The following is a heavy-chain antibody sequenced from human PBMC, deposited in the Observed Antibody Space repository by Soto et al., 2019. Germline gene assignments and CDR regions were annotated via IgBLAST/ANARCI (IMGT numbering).Heavy chain of an antibody. CDR1: RFTCSSCT. CDR3: AKAPVPDYTAYGSCVFEL. D-gene: IGHD4-4*01. V-gene: IGHV3-23*01. CDR2: ISGSTGRT. Sequence: PGGSLRLSCAASRFTCSSCTMNWVRQAPGKGLEWDSSISGSTGRTYYADSVQGRFTISRDNSKNTLYLQMNSLGAEDTAVFYCAKAPVPDYTAYGSCVFELWGRGTLVTVSS. J-gene: IGHJ1*01.